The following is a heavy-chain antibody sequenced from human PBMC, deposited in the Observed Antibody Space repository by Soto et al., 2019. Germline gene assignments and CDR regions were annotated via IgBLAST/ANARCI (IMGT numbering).Heavy chain of an antibody. Sequence: PSETLSLTCAVYGGSFSGYYWSWIRQPPGKGLEWIGEINHSGSTNYNPSLKSRVTISVDTSKNQFSLKLSSVTAADTAVYYCARVRSSGWYEDYWGQGTLVTVSS. V-gene: IGHV4-34*01. CDR1: GGSFSGYY. CDR2: INHSGST. CDR3: ARVRSSGWYEDY. D-gene: IGHD6-19*01. J-gene: IGHJ4*02.